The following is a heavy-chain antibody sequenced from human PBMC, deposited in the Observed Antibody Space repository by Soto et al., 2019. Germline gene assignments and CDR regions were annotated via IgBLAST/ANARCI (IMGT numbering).Heavy chain of an antibody. D-gene: IGHD3-10*01. J-gene: IGHJ5*02. CDR3: ARRGYGSGSYYWFDP. CDR1: GFTFSSYW. V-gene: IGHV3-7*01. Sequence: GGSLRLSCAASGFTFSSYWMSWVRQAPGKGLEWVANIKQDGSEKYYVDSVKGRFTISRDNAKNSLYLQMNSLRAEDTAVYYCARRGYGSGSYYWFDPWGQGTLVTVSS. CDR2: IKQDGSEK.